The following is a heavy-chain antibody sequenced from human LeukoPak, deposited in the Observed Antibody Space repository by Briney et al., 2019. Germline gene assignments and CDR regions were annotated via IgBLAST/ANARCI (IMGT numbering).Heavy chain of an antibody. CDR1: GGSISSYY. V-gene: IGHV4-4*07. D-gene: IGHD1-26*01. CDR3: ARGGSGNYWVDY. CDR2: IYTSGST. Sequence: SETLSLTCTVSGGSISSYYWSWIRQPAGKGLEWIGRIYTSGSTNFNPSLKSRVTMSVDTSKNQFSLELRSVTAADTAVYYCARGGSGNYWVDYWGREPWSPSPQ. J-gene: IGHJ4*02.